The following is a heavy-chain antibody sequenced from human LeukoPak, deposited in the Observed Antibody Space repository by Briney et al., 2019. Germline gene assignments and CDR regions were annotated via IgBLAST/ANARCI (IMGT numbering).Heavy chain of an antibody. J-gene: IGHJ4*02. Sequence: PSETLSLTCTVSGGSISSGGYYWSWIRQPPGKGLEWIGYIYHSGSTYYNPSLKSRVTMSVDTSKNQFSLKLSSVTAVDTAVYYCARTADGPYYFDYWGQGTLVTVSS. CDR1: GGSISSGGYY. CDR2: IYHSGST. CDR3: ARTADGPYYFDY. V-gene: IGHV4-30-2*01.